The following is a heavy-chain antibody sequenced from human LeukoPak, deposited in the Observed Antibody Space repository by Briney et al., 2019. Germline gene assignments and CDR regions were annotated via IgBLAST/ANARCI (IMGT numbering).Heavy chain of an antibody. D-gene: IGHD3-10*01. Sequence: GASVKVSCTASGSTPTTHPISWVRHAPGHRLDRPRWISACNGNTNYAQKLQGRVTMTTDTSTSTAYMELRSLRSDDTAVYYCARASITMVRGVLDPWGQGTLVTVSS. CDR1: GSTPTTHP. J-gene: IGHJ5*02. V-gene: IGHV1-18*04. CDR3: ARASITMVRGVLDP. CDR2: ISACNGNT.